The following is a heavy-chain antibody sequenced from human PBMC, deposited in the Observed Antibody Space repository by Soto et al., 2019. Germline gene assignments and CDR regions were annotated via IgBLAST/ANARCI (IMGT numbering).Heavy chain of an antibody. J-gene: IGHJ4*02. Sequence: PSETLSLTCTVSGGSISSGGYYWSWIRQHPGKGLEWIGYIYYSGSTYYNPSLKSRVTISVDTSKNQFSLKLSSVTAADTAVYYCARDGMVLSSRTEYYFDYWGQGTLVTVSS. D-gene: IGHD3-3*01. CDR1: GGSISSGGYY. CDR2: IYYSGST. V-gene: IGHV4-31*03. CDR3: ARDGMVLSSRTEYYFDY.